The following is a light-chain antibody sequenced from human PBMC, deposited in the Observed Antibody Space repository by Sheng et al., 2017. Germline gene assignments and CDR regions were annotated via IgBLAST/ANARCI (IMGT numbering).Light chain of an antibody. J-gene: IGKJ2*04. CDR2: GAS. V-gene: IGKV1-17*01. CDR1: QGIRND. CDR3: QQYNTIGS. Sequence: IQMTQSPSSLSASVGDRVTITCRASQGIRNDLGWYQQKPGKAPKLLIYGASTLQSGVPSRFGGSGSGADYTLTISSLQPDDFATYYCQQYNTIGSFGQGTKLEIK.